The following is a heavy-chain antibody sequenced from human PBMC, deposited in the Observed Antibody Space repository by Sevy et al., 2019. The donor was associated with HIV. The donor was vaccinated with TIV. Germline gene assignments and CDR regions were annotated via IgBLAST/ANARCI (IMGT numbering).Heavy chain of an antibody. J-gene: IGHJ6*02. CDR1: GFTFSSYA. Sequence: GGSLRRSCAASGFTFSSYAMHWVRQAPGKGLEWVAVISYDGSNKYYADSVKGRFTISRDNSKNTLYLQMNSLRAEDTGVYYCARDGTLCCSSTSCYYYYGMDVWGQGTTVTVSS. V-gene: IGHV3-30*04. CDR3: ARDGTLCCSSTSCYYYYGMDV. CDR2: ISYDGSNK. D-gene: IGHD2-2*01.